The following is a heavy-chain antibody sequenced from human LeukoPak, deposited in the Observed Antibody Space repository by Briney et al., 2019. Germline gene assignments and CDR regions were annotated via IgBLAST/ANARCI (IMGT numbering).Heavy chain of an antibody. V-gene: IGHV1-18*01. CDR1: GYTFTSYG. D-gene: IGHD6-6*01. Sequence: GASVKVSCKASGYTFTSYGISWVRQAPGQGLEWMGWISAYNGNTNYAQKLQGRVTMTTDTSTSTAYMELRSLRSDDTAVYYCAREIKYSSSSNWFDPWGQGTLVTVSS. CDR3: AREIKYSSSSNWFDP. CDR2: ISAYNGNT. J-gene: IGHJ5*02.